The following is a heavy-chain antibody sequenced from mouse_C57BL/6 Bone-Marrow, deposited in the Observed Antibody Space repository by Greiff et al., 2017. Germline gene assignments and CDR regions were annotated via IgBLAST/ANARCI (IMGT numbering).Heavy chain of an antibody. Sequence: QVQLKESGAELVKPGTSVKLSCKASGYNFIEYTIHWVKQRSGQGLEWIGWFYPGSGNMKYNEKFKDQATLTADKSSSTVYMELSRLTSEDSAVYVCARHEEYSNYAMDYWGQGTSVTVSS. D-gene: IGHD2-5*01. V-gene: IGHV1-62-2*01. CDR1: GYNFIEYT. CDR2: FYPGSGNM. J-gene: IGHJ4*01. CDR3: ARHEEYSNYAMDY.